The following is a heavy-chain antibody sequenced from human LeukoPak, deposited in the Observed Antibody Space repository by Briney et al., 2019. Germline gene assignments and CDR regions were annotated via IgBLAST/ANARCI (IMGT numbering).Heavy chain of an antibody. CDR1: GFTFSNYD. CDR2: IRSGGRG. Sequence: GGTLRLSCAASGFTFSNYDMHGVRQAPGKGLEGVAFIRSGGRGYYADSVKGRFTISRDNSKNTLYLQMNSLRAEDTALYYCTKAVYYYYYIDVWGNGTTVTDSS. CDR3: TKAVYYYYYIDV. V-gene: IGHV3-30*02. J-gene: IGHJ6*03.